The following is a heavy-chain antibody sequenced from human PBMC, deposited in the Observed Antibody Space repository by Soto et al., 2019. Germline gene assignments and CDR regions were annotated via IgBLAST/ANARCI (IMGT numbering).Heavy chain of an antibody. CDR1: GGSLSNYG. CDR3: ARGDSTKIVVTTYYGMDV. V-gene: IGHV1-69*12. Sequence: QVQLVQSGAEVKKPGSSVKVSCKASGGSLSNYGISWVRQAPGQGLEWMGGIIPVFGTANYAQKFQGRVTITADESTSIGYMDVISLRSEATAVYYCARGDSTKIVVTTYYGMDVWGQGTTVTVSS. J-gene: IGHJ6*02. CDR2: IIPVFGTA. D-gene: IGHD4-17*01.